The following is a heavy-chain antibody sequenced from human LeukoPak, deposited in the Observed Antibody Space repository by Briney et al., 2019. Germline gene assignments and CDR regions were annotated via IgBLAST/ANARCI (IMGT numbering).Heavy chain of an antibody. V-gene: IGHV4-39*01. Sequence: SETLSLTCAVSGGSISSNSYYWGWIRQPPGKELEWIGSIYYSGSTYYNTALKSRVTISVDTSKNQFSLKLSSVTAADTAVYYCARHRSGWLQSSFDYWGQGTLVTVSS. D-gene: IGHD5-24*01. CDR3: ARHRSGWLQSSFDY. CDR2: IYYSGST. J-gene: IGHJ4*02. CDR1: GGSISSNSYY.